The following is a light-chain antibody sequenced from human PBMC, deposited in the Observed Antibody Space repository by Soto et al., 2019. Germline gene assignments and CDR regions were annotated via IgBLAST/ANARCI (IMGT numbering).Light chain of an antibody. V-gene: IGKV3-20*01. Sequence: EIVLTQSPGTLSLSPGERATLSCRASQSVISSYLAWYQQKPGQAPRLLIYGASSRATGIPDRFSGSGSGTDFTLTIRRLEPEHFAVYYCQQYGSSPDTFGQGTKLEIK. CDR3: QQYGSSPDT. CDR2: GAS. J-gene: IGKJ2*01. CDR1: QSVISSY.